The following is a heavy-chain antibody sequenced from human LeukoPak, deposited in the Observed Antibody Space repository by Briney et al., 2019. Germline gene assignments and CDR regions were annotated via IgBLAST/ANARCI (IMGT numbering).Heavy chain of an antibody. J-gene: IGHJ2*01. D-gene: IGHD6-13*01. CDR3: AKVHTSSWGFFEV. CDR2: IRNDGSTK. V-gene: IGHV3-30*02. CDR1: GFTFKTYG. Sequence: PGGSLRLSCAASGFTFKTYGLHWVRQAPGKGLEWVAFIRNDGSTKYYADSVKGRFTISRDNSKNTLYLDMNSLTIEETAVYYCAKVHTSSWGFFEVWGRGAPVTVPS.